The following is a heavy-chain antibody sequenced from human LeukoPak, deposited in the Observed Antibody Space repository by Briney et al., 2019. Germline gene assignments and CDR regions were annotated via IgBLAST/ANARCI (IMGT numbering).Heavy chain of an antibody. CDR3: AKDRWGSGGSGGGDY. Sequence: GGSLRLSCAASGFAFSSYAMTWVRQAPGKGLEWVSTISGDGGSTYYAASVKGRFTISRDNSKNTLYLQMTSLRGEDTAVYYCAKDRWGSGGSGGGDYWGQGTLVTVSS. V-gene: IGHV3-23*01. CDR1: GFAFSSYA. J-gene: IGHJ4*02. CDR2: ISGDGGST. D-gene: IGHD2-15*01.